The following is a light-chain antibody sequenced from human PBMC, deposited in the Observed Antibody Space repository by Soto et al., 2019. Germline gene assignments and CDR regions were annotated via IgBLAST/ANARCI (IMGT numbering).Light chain of an antibody. J-gene: IGLJ3*02. CDR2: EVT. CDR1: SSDVGGYNY. CDR3: SSYAASNNCYLG. V-gene: IGLV2-8*01. Sequence: QSALTQPPSASGSPGQSVTISCTGTSSDVGGYNYVSWYQQYPGRAPKLMIYEVTKRPSGVPDRFSGSKSGNTASLTVSGLQAEDEADYYCSSYAASNNCYLGFGGGTQRTVL.